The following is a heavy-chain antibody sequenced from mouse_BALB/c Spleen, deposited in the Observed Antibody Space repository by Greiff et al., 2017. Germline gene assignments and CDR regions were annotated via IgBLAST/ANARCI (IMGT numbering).Heavy chain of an antibody. CDR2: ISSGGSYT. D-gene: IGHD2-1*01. Sequence: EVNVVESGGGLVKPGGSLKLSCAASGFTFSSYAMSWVRQTPEKRLEWVATISSGGSYTYYPDSVKGRFTISRDNAKNTLYLQMSSLRSEDTAMYYCARLGENYGNLYAMDYWGQGTSVTVSS. CDR3: ARLGENYGNLYAMDY. J-gene: IGHJ4*01. CDR1: GFTFSSYA. V-gene: IGHV5-9-3*01.